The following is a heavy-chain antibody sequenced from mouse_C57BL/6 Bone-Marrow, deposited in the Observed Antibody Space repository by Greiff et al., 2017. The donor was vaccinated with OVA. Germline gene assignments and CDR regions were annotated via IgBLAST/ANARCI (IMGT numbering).Heavy chain of an antibody. CDR1: GYTFTTYW. CDR2: IDPSDSYP. V-gene: IGHV1-69*01. CDR3: ARGGYDVAY. D-gene: IGHD2-2*01. Sequence: QVQLQQPGAELVMPGASVKLSCKASGYTFTTYWMHWVKQSPGQGLEWIGEIDPSDSYPNSTPKLKGKSTLTVDRSPSTAYMQLSSLTAEDSAVYYCARGGYDVAYWGQGTLVTVSA. J-gene: IGHJ3*01.